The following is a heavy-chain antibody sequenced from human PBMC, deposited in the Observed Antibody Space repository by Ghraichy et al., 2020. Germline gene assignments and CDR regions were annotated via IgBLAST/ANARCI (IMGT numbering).Heavy chain of an antibody. V-gene: IGHV4-59*01. D-gene: IGHD5-12*01. CDR1: GGSISNYY. J-gene: IGHJ4*02. CDR3: ARGHTYSGSRDY. CDR2: ISDSGSA. Sequence: SETLSLTCTVSGGSISNYYWSWIRQPPGKGLEWIGFISDSGSAYYKSSLKSRVTISLDTSSKSFSLKMKSVTAADTAVYYCARGHTYSGSRDYWGQGTLVTVSS.